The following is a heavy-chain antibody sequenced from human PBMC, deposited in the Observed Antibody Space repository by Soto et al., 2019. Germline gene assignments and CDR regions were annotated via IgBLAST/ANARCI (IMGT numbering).Heavy chain of an antibody. CDR3: AKDRSSGYSFDY. D-gene: IGHD2-2*03. CDR1: GFTFSSYG. J-gene: IGHJ4*02. Sequence: PGGSLRLSCAASGFTFSSYGMHWVRQAPGKGLEWVAVISYDGSNKYYADSVKGRFTISRDNSKNTLYLQMNSLRAEDTAVYYCAKDRSSGYSFDYWGQGTLVTVSS. CDR2: ISYDGSNK. V-gene: IGHV3-30*18.